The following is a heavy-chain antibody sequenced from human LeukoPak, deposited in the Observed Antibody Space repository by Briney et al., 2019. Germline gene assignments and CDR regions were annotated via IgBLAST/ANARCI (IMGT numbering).Heavy chain of an antibody. CDR2: ISGSGGST. V-gene: IGHV3-23*01. CDR1: GFTFSSYV. J-gene: IGHJ4*02. CDR3: AKDGFAVAGTGVYYFDY. D-gene: IGHD6-19*01. Sequence: GGSLRLSCAASGFTFSSYVMSWVRQAPGKGLEWVSAISGSGGSTYYADSVKDRFTIFRDNSKNTLYLRMNSLRAEDTAVYYCAKDGFAVAGTGVYYFDYWGQGTLVTVSS.